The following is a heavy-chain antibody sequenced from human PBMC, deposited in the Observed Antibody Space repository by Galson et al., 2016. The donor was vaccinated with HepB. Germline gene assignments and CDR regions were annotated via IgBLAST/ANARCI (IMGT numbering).Heavy chain of an antibody. CDR3: ARDNSGAFDI. D-gene: IGHD1-26*01. Sequence: SVKVSCKASGYTFTGYYLHWVRQALGQGLEWMGWINPNSGGTKYAQKFQGWVTMTRDTSISTAYMDLSRLTSDDTAVYYCARDNSGAFDIWGQGTMVTVSS. J-gene: IGHJ3*02. CDR2: INPNSGGT. CDR1: GYTFTGYY. V-gene: IGHV1-2*04.